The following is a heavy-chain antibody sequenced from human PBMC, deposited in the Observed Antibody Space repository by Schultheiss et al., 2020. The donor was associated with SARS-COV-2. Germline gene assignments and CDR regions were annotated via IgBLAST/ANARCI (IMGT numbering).Heavy chain of an antibody. CDR2: INSDGSST. D-gene: IGHD2-2*01. J-gene: IGHJ6*03. V-gene: IGHV3-74*01. CDR1: GFTFSSYW. CDR3: ARATVVPAAMGYYYYMDV. Sequence: GGSLRLSCAASGFTFSSYWMHWVRQAPGKGLVWVSRINSDGSSTSYADSVKGRFTISRDNAKNTLYLQMNSLRAEDTAVYYCARATVVPAAMGYYYYMDVWGKGTTVTVS.